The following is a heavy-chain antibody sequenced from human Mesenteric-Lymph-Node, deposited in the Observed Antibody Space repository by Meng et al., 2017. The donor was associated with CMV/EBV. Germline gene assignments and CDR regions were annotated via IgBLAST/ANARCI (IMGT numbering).Heavy chain of an antibody. V-gene: IGHV3-21*01. CDR1: GFTFSSYS. D-gene: IGHD4-17*01. CDR2: ISSSSSYI. J-gene: IGHJ6*02. Sequence: GGSLRLSCAASGFTFSSYSMNWVRQAPGKGLGWVSSISSSSSYIYYADSVKGRFTVSRDNAKNSLYLQMNSLRAGDTAVYYCAKCTVTTCLYQYGMDVWGQGTTVTVSS. CDR3: AKCTVTTCLYQYGMDV.